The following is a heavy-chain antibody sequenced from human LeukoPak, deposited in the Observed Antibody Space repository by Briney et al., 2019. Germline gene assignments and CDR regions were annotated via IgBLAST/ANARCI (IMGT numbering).Heavy chain of an antibody. CDR3: AKDRETTASGTFGY. V-gene: IGHV3-30*18. J-gene: IGHJ4*02. CDR2: LSDDGSNK. D-gene: IGHD6-13*01. Sequence: GRSLRLSCAAAAFTFGSYGMHCVSPAPGKWLEWVAVLSDDGSNKKYADSVKGRFTISRDNSNNTLFLQMNSLRAEDTAVYYCAKDRETTASGTFGYWGQGALVTVSS. CDR1: AFTFGSYG.